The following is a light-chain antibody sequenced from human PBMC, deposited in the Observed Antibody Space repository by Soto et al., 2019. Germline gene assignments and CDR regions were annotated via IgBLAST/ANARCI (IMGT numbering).Light chain of an antibody. CDR2: GAS. CDR3: RQYGSSPSYT. J-gene: IGKJ2*01. Sequence: EIVLTQSPGTLSLYPGERATLSCRASQRVSSSSYLAWYQQKPGQAPRLLIYGASSRATGIPDRFSGSGSATDLTLTISRLEPEDFAVYYCRQYGSSPSYTFGQGTKLEIK. V-gene: IGKV3-20*01. CDR1: QRVSSSSY.